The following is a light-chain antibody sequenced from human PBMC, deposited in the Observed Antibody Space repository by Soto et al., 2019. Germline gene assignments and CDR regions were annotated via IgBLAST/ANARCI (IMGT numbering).Light chain of an antibody. CDR3: SSYTSSSTLV. CDR1: SSDVGGYSY. V-gene: IGLV2-14*01. CDR2: DVS. Sequence: QSALTQPASVSGSPGQSITISCTGTSSDVGGYSYVSWYQQHPGKAPKLMIYDVSNRPAGVSNRFSGSKSGNTASLTISGLQAEDEADYYCSSYTSSSTLVVCGGTKLTVL. J-gene: IGLJ2*01.